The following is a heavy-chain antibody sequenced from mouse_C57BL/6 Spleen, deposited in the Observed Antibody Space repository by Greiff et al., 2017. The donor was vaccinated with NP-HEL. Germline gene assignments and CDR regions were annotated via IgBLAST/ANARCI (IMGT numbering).Heavy chain of an antibody. CDR2: ISSGSSTI. CDR3: AREGQGYGNYFDY. D-gene: IGHD2-1*01. Sequence: EVKLMESGGGLVKPGGSLKLSCAASGFTFSDYGMHWVRQAPEKGLEWVAYISSGSSTIYYADTVKGRFTISRDNAKNTLFLQMTSLRSEDTAMYYCAREGQGYGNYFDYWGQGTTLTVSS. J-gene: IGHJ2*01. CDR1: GFTFSDYG. V-gene: IGHV5-17*01.